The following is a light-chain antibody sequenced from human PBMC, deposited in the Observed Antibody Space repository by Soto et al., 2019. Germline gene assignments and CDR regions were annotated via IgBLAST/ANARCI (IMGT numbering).Light chain of an antibody. J-gene: IGLJ3*02. V-gene: IGLV2-14*01. CDR3: SSYTSSNTWV. Sequence: QSVLTQPASVSGSPGQSITISCTGTSSDVGDYNYVSWYRQHPGKAPKLMIYEVSNRPSGISDRFSGSKSGNTASLTISGLQAEDEADYYCSSYTSSNTWVFGGGTKLTVL. CDR2: EVS. CDR1: SSDVGDYNY.